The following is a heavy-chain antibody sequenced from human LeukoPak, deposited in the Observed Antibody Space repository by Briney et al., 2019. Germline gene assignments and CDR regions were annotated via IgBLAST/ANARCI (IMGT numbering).Heavy chain of an antibody. CDR1: GGTFSSYA. CDR3: ARAELYGSGKGLDY. D-gene: IGHD3-10*01. Sequence: SVKVSCKASGGTFSSYAISWVRQAPGQGLEWMGRIIPILGIANYAQKFQGRVTITADKSTSTAYMELSSLRSEDTAAYDCARAELYGSGKGLDYWGQGTLVTVSS. CDR2: IIPILGIA. V-gene: IGHV1-69*04. J-gene: IGHJ4*02.